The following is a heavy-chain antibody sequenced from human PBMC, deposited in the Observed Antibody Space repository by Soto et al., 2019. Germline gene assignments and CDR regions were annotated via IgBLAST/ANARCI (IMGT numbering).Heavy chain of an antibody. Sequence: GGSLRLSCAASGFTFSSYDMHWVRQATGKGLEWVSAIGAAGDTYYPGSVKGRFTISRENAKNSLYLQMNSLRAGDTAVYYCARGLLWFGELSHNPYWGQGTLVT. CDR3: ARGLLWFGELSHNPY. CDR1: GFTFSSYD. CDR2: IGAAGDT. V-gene: IGHV3-13*01. J-gene: IGHJ4*02. D-gene: IGHD3-10*01.